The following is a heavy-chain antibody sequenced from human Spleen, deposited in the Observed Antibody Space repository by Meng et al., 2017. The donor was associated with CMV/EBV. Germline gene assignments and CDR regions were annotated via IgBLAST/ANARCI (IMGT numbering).Heavy chain of an antibody. CDR2: ISYDGSNK. J-gene: IGHJ4*02. CDR3: ARDRDLHLYQLLSDGFDY. V-gene: IGHV3-30-3*01. Sequence: GESLKISCAASGFTVSSYALHWVRQAPGKGLEWVAVISYDGSNKYYADSVKGRFTISRDNSKNTLYLQMNSLRAEDTAVYYCARDRDLHLYQLLSDGFDYWGQGTLVTVSS. D-gene: IGHD2-2*01. CDR1: GFTVSSYA.